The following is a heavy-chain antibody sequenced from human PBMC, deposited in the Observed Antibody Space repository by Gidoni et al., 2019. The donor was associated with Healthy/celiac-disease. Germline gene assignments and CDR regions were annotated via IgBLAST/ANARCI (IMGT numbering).Heavy chain of an antibody. V-gene: IGHV3-21*01. CDR3: ARCYDYGQGGYFDY. J-gene: IGHJ4*02. CDR1: GFHFRSYS. Sequence: EVQLVESGGGLVKPGGSLRPSCAASGFHFRSYSMNWVRMAPGKGLEWISSISSSSNYIYYADSVKGRFTISRDNAKNSLYLQMNSLGAEDTAVYYCARCYDYGQGGYFDYWGQGTLVTVSS. D-gene: IGHD3-16*01. CDR2: ISSSSNYI.